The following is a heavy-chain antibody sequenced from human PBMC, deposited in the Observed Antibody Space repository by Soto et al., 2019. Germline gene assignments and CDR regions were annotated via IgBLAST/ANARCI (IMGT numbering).Heavy chain of an antibody. J-gene: IGHJ4*02. CDR1: GFTFDDYA. CDR2: ISWNSGSI. CDR3: AKGNRDRYSSGWYYFDY. V-gene: IGHV3-9*01. D-gene: IGHD6-19*01. Sequence: ESGGGLVQPGRSLRLSCAASGFTFDDYAMHWVRQAPGKGLEWVSGISWNSGSIGYADSVKGRFTISRDNAKNSLYLQMNSLRAEDTALYYCAKGNRDRYSSGWYYFDYWGQGTLVTVSS.